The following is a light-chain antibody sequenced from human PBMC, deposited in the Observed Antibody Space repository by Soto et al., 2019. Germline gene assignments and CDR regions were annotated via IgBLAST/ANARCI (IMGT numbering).Light chain of an antibody. Sequence: VLTQPPSVSGAPGQRVTISCTGSSSNIGAGYDVHWYQQLPGTAPKLLIYGNSNRPSGVPDRFSGSKSGTSASLAITGLQAEDEADYYCQSYDSSLSARYVFGTGTKLTVL. CDR3: QSYDSSLSARYV. J-gene: IGLJ1*01. CDR1: SSNIGAGYD. CDR2: GNS. V-gene: IGLV1-40*01.